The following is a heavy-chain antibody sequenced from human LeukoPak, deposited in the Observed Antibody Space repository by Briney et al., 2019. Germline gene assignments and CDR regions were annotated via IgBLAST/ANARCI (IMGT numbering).Heavy chain of an antibody. J-gene: IGHJ6*04. V-gene: IGHV3-43D*03. CDR3: AKDRGYCSSTSCQGGMDV. CDR1: GFNFDDYA. CDR2: ISRDGGST. Sequence: GGSLRFSCAASGFNFDDYAMHWVRQAPGKGLEWVSLISRDGGSTYYADSVQGLFNISRYNGKNSLYLQVNSLRAEDTALYYCAKDRGYCSSTSCQGGMDVWGKGTTVTVSS. D-gene: IGHD2-2*01.